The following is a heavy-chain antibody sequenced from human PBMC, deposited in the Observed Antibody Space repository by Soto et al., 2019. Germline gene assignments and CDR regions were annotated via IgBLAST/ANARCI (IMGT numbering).Heavy chain of an antibody. V-gene: IGHV1-69*01. D-gene: IGHD6-19*01. CDR2: IIPIVGTE. J-gene: IGHJ4*02. Sequence: QVQLVQSGAEVKKPGSSVKFSCKASGGTFSSYAISWVRQAPGLGLAWMGGIIPIVGTENYAQKFQGRVTSTAYESTSTAYMELSSLRAEDTAVYYCASEGIAVAGPNFTFYYWGQGTLGNVSS. CDR3: ASEGIAVAGPNFTFYY. CDR1: GGTFSSYA.